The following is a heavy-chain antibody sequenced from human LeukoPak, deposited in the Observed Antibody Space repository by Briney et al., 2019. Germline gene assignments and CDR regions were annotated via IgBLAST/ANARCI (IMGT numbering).Heavy chain of an antibody. CDR3: ARHTYYYYGMDV. Sequence: SETLSLTCTVSCGSISSYYWSWIRQPPGKGLEWIGYIYYSGSTNYNPSLKSRVTISVDTSKNQFSLKLSSVTAADTAVYYCARHTYYYYGMDVWGQGTTVTVSS. CDR1: CGSISSYY. V-gene: IGHV4-59*08. J-gene: IGHJ6*02. CDR2: IYYSGST.